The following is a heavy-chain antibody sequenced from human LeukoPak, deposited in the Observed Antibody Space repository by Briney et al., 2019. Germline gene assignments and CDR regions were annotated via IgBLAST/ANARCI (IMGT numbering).Heavy chain of an antibody. CDR1: GFTFSSYA. V-gene: IGHV3-30*04. CDR3: VGYCSGGSCSN. Sequence: GGSLRLSCAASGFTFSSYAMHWVRQAPGKGLEWVAVISYDGGNKYYADSVKGRFTISRDNSKNTLYLQMNSLRAEDTAVYYCVGYCSGGSCSNWGQGTLVTVSS. CDR2: ISYDGGNK. J-gene: IGHJ4*02. D-gene: IGHD2-15*01.